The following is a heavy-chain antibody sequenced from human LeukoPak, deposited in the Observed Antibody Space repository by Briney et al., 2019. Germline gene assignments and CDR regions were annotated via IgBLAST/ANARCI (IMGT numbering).Heavy chain of an antibody. CDR1: GYTFTGYY. D-gene: IGHD2-15*01. CDR2: INPNSGGT. CDR3: ARGCCSGGSCYSVENWFDP. J-gene: IGHJ5*02. Sequence: ASVKVSCKAAGYTFTGYYMFWVRQPPGQGLEWMGRINPNSGGTNYAQKFQGRVTMTRDTSISTAYMELSRLRSDDTAVYYCARGCCSGGSCYSVENWFDPWGQGTLVTVSS. V-gene: IGHV1-2*06.